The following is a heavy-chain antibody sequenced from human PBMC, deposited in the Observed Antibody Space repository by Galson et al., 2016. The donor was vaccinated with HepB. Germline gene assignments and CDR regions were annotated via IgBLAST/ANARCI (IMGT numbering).Heavy chain of an antibody. CDR2: LRNKTNNYAT. J-gene: IGHJ4*02. Sequence: CAASGFNFSASAMHWVRQAPGKGLEWVGRLRNKTNNYATAYAASVKGRFTISRDDSRGTAYLQMNSLRTEDTAMYYCTSPNRVTPSISRDYWGQGTLVTVSS. CDR1: GFNFSASA. V-gene: IGHV3-73*01. CDR3: TSPNRVTPSISRDY. D-gene: IGHD2-8*01.